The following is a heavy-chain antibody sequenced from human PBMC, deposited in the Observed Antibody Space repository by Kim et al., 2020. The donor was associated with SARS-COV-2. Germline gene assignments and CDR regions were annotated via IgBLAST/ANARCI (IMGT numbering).Heavy chain of an antibody. CDR3: AKSGQLDY. CDR1: GFTFSNSP. J-gene: IGHJ4*02. Sequence: GGSLRLSCAASGFTFSNSPMSWVRQAPGKGLERVSTIDGRGATTYYPGSVKGRFTISRDNSKNTLYLQMNNLRAEDTAVYFCAKSGQLDYWGQGTLVTVSS. V-gene: IGHV3-23*01. CDR2: IDGRGATT. D-gene: IGHD5-12*01.